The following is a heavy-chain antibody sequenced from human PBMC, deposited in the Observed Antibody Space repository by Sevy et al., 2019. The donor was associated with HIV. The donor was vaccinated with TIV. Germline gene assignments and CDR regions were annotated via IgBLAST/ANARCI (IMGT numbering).Heavy chain of an antibody. Sequence: GGSLRLSCGASGFIFSNAWMSWVRQAPGKGLEWVGRIKSNADGGPPDYAAPVKGTFTISRDDSINTLYLQMNSLRTDDTAVYYCGYSEYGYYYDYWGQGTLVTVSS. CDR1: GFIFSNAW. V-gene: IGHV3-15*01. J-gene: IGHJ4*02. CDR2: IKSNADGGPP. D-gene: IGHD1-26*01. CDR3: GYSEYGYYYDY.